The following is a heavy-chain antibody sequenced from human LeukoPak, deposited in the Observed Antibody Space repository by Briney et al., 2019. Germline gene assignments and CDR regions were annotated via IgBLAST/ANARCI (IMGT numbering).Heavy chain of an antibody. CDR1: GFTFSSYA. Sequence: GGSLRLSCAASGFTFSSYAMHWVRQAPGKGLEWVAVISYDGSNKYYADSVKGRFTISRDNSKNTLYLQMNSLRAEDTAVYYCARDSQPLSDGMDVWGQGTTVTVSS. CDR3: ARDSQPLSDGMDV. V-gene: IGHV3-30-3*01. CDR2: ISYDGSNK. J-gene: IGHJ6*02.